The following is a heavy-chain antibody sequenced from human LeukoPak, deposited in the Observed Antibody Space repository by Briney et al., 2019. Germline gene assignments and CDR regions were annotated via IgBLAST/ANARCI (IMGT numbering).Heavy chain of an antibody. CDR3: AREGYCSGGSCYLGSDY. Sequence: PSETLSLTCTVSGGSISSSSYYWGWIRQPPGKGLEWIGSIYYSGSTYYNPSLKSRVTISVDTSKNQFSLKLSSVTAADTAVYYCAREGYCSGGSCYLGSDYWGQGTLVTVSS. CDR2: IYYSGST. V-gene: IGHV4-39*07. CDR1: GGSISSSSYY. D-gene: IGHD2-15*01. J-gene: IGHJ4*02.